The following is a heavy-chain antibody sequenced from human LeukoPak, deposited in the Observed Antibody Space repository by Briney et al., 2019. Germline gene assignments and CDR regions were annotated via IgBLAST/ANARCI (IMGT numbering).Heavy chain of an antibody. J-gene: IGHJ3*02. CDR1: GGSISSYY. CDR2: IYYSGST. Sequence: SETLSLTCTVSGGSISSYYWSWIRQPPGKGLEWIGYIYYSGSTNYNPSLKSRVTISVDTSKNQFSLKLSSVTAADTAVYYCARDITYYDFWSGYYHAFDIWGPGTMVTVSS. V-gene: IGHV4-59*01. CDR3: ARDITYYDFWSGYYHAFDI. D-gene: IGHD3-3*01.